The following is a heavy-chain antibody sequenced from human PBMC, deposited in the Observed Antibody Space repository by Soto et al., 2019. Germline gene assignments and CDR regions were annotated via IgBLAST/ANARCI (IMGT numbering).Heavy chain of an antibody. Sequence: SETLSLTCTVSGGSVSSVGYYWSWIRQHPGKGLEWIGYIYYSGSTYYNPSLKSRVTISVDTSKNQFSLKLSSVTAADTAVYYCARDWWAEESYAGFDIWGQGTMVTVSS. J-gene: IGHJ3*02. D-gene: IGHD3-16*01. V-gene: IGHV4-31*03. CDR3: ARDWWAEESYAGFDI. CDR1: GGSVSSVGYY. CDR2: IYYSGST.